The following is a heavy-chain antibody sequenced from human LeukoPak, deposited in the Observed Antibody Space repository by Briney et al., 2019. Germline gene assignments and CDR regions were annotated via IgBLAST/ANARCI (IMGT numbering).Heavy chain of an antibody. Sequence: AGGSLRLSCAASGFTFSSYGMHWVRQAPGKGLEWVAFIRYDGSNKYYADSVKGRFTISRDNAKDTLYLQMNSLRAEDTAVYYCARGLNYYDSSGFGYDYWGQGTLVTVSS. CDR3: ARGLNYYDSSGFGYDY. J-gene: IGHJ4*02. CDR2: IRYDGSNK. V-gene: IGHV3-30*02. CDR1: GFTFSSYG. D-gene: IGHD3-22*01.